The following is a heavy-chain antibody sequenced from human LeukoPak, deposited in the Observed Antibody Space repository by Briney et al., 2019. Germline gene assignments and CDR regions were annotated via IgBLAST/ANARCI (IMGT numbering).Heavy chain of an antibody. CDR1: GFTVSSNY. D-gene: IGHD6-13*01. Sequence: PGGSLRLSCAASGFTVSSNYMSWVRQAPGKGLEWVSVIYSGGSTYYADSVKGRFTISRHNSKNTLYLQMNSLRAEDTAVYHCAREAAAGPYYFDYWGQGTLVTVSS. J-gene: IGHJ4*02. CDR3: AREAAAGPYYFDY. CDR2: IYSGGST. V-gene: IGHV3-53*04.